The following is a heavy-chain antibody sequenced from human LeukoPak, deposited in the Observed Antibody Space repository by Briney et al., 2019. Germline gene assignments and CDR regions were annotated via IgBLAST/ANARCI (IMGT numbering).Heavy chain of an antibody. CDR3: ARVFYYGSGTFDL. D-gene: IGHD3-10*01. V-gene: IGHV4-59*01. J-gene: IGHJ2*01. CDR2: IYYSGGT. Sequence: SETPSLTCTVSGGSLSSYYWSWIRQPPGKGLEWIGYIYYSGGTTYNPSLRSRVTISVDTSKNQFSLKLSSVTAADTAVYYCARVFYYGSGTFDLWGRGTLVTVSS. CDR1: GGSLSSYY.